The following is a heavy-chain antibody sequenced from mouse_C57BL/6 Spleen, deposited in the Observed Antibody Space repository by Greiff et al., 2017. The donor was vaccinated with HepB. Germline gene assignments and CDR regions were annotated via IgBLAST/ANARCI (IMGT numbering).Heavy chain of an antibody. D-gene: IGHD1-1*01. CDR2: IYPGDGDT. CDR1: GYAFSSSW. Sequence: VQLQQSGPELVKPGASVKISCKASGYAFSSSWMNWVKQRPGKGLEWSGRIYPGDGDTNYNGKFKGKATLTADKSSSTAYMQLSSLTSEDSAVYFCARNYYCFAMDYWGQGTSVTVSS. V-gene: IGHV1-82*01. CDR3: ARNYYCFAMDY. J-gene: IGHJ4*01.